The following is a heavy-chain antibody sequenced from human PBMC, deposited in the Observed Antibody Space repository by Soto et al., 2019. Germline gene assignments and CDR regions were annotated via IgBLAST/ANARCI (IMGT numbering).Heavy chain of an antibody. CDR1: GFPFSVYT. Sequence: PGGSLRLSCAASGFPFSVYTMNWVRQAPGKGLEWVAYINGDSNYILYAVSVRGRFTISRDNALNSLYLQMSSLRDEDTAVYYCARDWTDSSGRYSFDFWGQGIQGTVSS. J-gene: IGHJ4*02. CDR2: INGDSNYI. V-gene: IGHV3-48*02. CDR3: ARDWTDSSGRYSFDF. D-gene: IGHD3-22*01.